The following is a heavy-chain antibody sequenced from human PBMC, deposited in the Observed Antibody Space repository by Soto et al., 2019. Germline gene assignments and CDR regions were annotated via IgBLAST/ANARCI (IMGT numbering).Heavy chain of an antibody. CDR3: TIDWSVVIGSPCDL. CDR1: GFTFSAFD. Sequence: QLQLVESGGGVVQPEKSLRLSCEASGFTFSAFDMHWVRQSPGKGLEWVATSSYDGDTKYYANSVKGRFTISRDNSRNSVDLHMNSLRADDTAMYYCTIDWSVVIGSPCDLWGQGTMVVVSS. D-gene: IGHD2-21*01. CDR2: SSYDGDTK. J-gene: IGHJ3*01. V-gene: IGHV3-30*13.